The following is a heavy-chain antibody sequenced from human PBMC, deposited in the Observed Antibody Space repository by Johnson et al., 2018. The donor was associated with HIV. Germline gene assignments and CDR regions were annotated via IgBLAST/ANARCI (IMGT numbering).Heavy chain of an antibody. J-gene: IGHJ3*02. V-gene: IGHV3-30-3*01. D-gene: IGHD2/OR15-2a*01. Sequence: QVQLVESGGGVVQPGRSLRLSCAASGFTFSSYALHWVRQAPGKGLEWVTVISYDGSNKYYADSVQGRFTISRDNSKNTLYLQMNSLRAEDTAVYYCARGSARRDGERVIAGGAFDIWGQGTMVTVSS. CDR2: ISYDGSNK. CDR1: GFTFSSYA. CDR3: ARGSARRDGERVIAGGAFDI.